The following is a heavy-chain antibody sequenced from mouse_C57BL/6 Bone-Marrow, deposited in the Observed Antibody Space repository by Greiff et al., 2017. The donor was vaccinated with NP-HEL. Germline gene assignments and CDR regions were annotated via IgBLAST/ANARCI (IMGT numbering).Heavy chain of an antibody. CDR1: GYTFTSYG. J-gene: IGHJ3*01. CDR3: ARSSTRDEFAY. Sequence: QVQLQQSGAELARPGASVKLSCKASGYTFTSYGISWVKQRTGQGLEWIGEIYPRSGNTYYNEKFKGKATLTADKSSSTAYMELRSLTSEDSAVYYCARSSTRDEFAYWGQGTLVTVSA. CDR2: IYPRSGNT. V-gene: IGHV1-81*01.